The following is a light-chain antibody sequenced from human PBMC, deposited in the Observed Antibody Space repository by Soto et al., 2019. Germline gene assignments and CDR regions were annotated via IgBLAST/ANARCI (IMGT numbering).Light chain of an antibody. CDR1: QSVSSSY. J-gene: IGKJ4*01. CDR3: QRYGTSPPLT. CDR2: GAS. Sequence: EIVLTQTPGTLSLSPGERATLSCRASQSVSSSYLAWYQQKPGQAPRLLIYGASRRATGIPDRFSGSGSGTDFTLTISRLEPEDFAVYYCQRYGTSPPLTFGGGTKVDIK. V-gene: IGKV3-20*01.